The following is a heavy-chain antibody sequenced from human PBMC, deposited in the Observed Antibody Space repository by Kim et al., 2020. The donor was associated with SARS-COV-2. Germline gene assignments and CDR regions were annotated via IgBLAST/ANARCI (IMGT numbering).Heavy chain of an antibody. V-gene: IGHV3-30*01. J-gene: IGHJ4*02. Sequence: NKYYADSVKGRFTISRDNSKNTLYLQMNSLRAEDTAVYYCARDSGSYLDSWGQGTLVTVSS. CDR2: NK. CDR3: ARDSGSYLDS. D-gene: IGHD1-26*01.